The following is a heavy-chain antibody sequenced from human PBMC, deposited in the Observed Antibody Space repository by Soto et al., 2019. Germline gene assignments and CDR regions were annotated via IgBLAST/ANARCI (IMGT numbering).Heavy chain of an antibody. Sequence: QVHLVQSGAEVKKPGASVKVSCKTSGYTFTNYPIHWVRQAPGQGLEWLGWINTGNGDTRYSPKFHGRVTLTSDTSATSVYLELNNLRSEDTSMFYCATNAFDYWGQGTLVTVPP. CDR1: GYTFTNYP. V-gene: IGHV1-3*04. CDR3: ATNAFDY. D-gene: IGHD1-1*01. J-gene: IGHJ4*02. CDR2: INTGNGDT.